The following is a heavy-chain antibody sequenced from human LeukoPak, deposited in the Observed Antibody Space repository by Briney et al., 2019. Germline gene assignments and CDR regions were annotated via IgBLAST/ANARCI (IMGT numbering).Heavy chain of an antibody. J-gene: IGHJ3*02. CDR3: ASRLTGYQSAAAFDI. D-gene: IGHD3-9*01. CDR2: IIPIFGTA. CDR1: GGTFSSYA. V-gene: IGHV1-69*06. Sequence: GAAVKVSCKASGGTFSSYAISWVRQAPGQGLERMGRIIPIFGTANYAQKFQGRVTITADKSTSTAYMELSSLRSEDTAVYYCASRLTGYQSAAAFDIWGQGTMVTVSS.